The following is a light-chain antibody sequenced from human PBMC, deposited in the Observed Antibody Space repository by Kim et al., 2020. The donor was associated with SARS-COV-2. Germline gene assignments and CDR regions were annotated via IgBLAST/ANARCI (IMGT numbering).Light chain of an antibody. CDR1: QSISSW. Sequence: GDRVTITCRASQSISSWLAWYQQXPGKAPKLLIYDASSLESGVPSRFSGSGSGTEFTLTISSLQPDDFATYYCQQYGPGTFGQGTKVDI. CDR2: DAS. CDR3: QQYGPGT. J-gene: IGKJ1*01. V-gene: IGKV1-5*01.